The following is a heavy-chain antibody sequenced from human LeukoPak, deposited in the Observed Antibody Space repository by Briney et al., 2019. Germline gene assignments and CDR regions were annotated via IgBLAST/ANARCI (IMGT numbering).Heavy chain of an antibody. CDR1: GGSISSYY. D-gene: IGHD3-22*01. J-gene: IGHJ4*02. V-gene: IGHV4-59*01. Sequence: PSETLSLTCTVSGGSISSYYWSWIRQPPGKGLEWIGYIYYSGSTNYNPSLKSRVTISVDTSKNQFSLKLSSVTAADTAVYYCARARGYYDSSCYYDYWGQGTLVTVSS. CDR3: ARARGYYDSSCYYDY. CDR2: IYYSGST.